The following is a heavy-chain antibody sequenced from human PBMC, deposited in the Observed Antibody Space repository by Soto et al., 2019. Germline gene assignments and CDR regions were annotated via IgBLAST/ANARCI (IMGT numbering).Heavy chain of an antibody. Sequence: ASVKVSCKASGYTFTGYYMHWVRQAPGQGLEWMGWINPNSGGTNYAQKFQGWVTMTRDTSISTAYMELSRLRSDDTAVYYCARDNSGVSGNWNTLGYWGQGTLVTVSS. CDR1: GYTFTGYY. CDR2: INPNSGGT. V-gene: IGHV1-2*04. D-gene: IGHD1-1*01. CDR3: ARDNSGVSGNWNTLGY. J-gene: IGHJ4*02.